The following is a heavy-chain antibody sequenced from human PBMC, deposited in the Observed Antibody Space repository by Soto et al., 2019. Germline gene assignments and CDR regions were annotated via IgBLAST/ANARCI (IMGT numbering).Heavy chain of an antibody. CDR2: IYYSGST. CDR3: ARLGYSYGYYYYYYMDV. CDR1: GGSISSYY. Sequence: PSETLSLTCTVSGGSISSYYWSWIRQPPGKGLEWIGYIYYSGSTNYNPSLKSRVTISVDTSKNQFSLKLSSVTAADTAVYYCARLGYSYGYYYYYYMDVWGKGTTVTVSS. V-gene: IGHV4-59*08. J-gene: IGHJ6*03. D-gene: IGHD5-18*01.